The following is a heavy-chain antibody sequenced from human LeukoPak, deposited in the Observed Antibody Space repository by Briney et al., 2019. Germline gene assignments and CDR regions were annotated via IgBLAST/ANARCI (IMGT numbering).Heavy chain of an antibody. CDR2: ISSSGSTI. J-gene: IGHJ6*03. Sequence: QPGGSLRLYCAASGFTFISYEMNWARQAPGKGLEWVSYISSSGSTIYYADSVQGRFTISRDNAKNSLYLQMNSLRAEDTAVYYCARDLAWAAAGYYYYYYMDVWGKGKPVTVSS. V-gene: IGHV3-48*03. D-gene: IGHD6-13*01. CDR1: GFTFISYE. CDR3: ARDLAWAAAGYYYYYYMDV.